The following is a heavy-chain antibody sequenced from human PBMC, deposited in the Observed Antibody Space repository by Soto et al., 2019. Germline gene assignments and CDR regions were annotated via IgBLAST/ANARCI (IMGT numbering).Heavy chain of an antibody. V-gene: IGHV3-21*01. CDR1: GFTFSSYS. CDR3: ARDLGYCSSTSCPFGMDV. J-gene: IGHJ6*02. CDR2: ISSSSSYI. Sequence: PGGSLRLSCAASGFTFSSYSMNWVRQAPGKGLEWVSSISSSSSYIYYADSVKGRFTISRDNAKNSLYLQMNSLRAEDTAVYYCARDLGYCSSTSCPFGMDVWGQGTTVTVSS. D-gene: IGHD2-2*01.